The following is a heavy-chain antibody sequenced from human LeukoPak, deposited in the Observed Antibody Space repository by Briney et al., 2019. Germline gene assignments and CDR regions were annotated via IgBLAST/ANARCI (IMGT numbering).Heavy chain of an antibody. CDR2: ISADAVTT. J-gene: IGHJ4*02. Sequence: GGSLRLSCADSGFTFSSFAMSWVRQAPGKGLEWVAPISADAVTTRYADSVKGRFTISRDSSKNTLYLQMNSLRAEDTAIYYCAKETTLTGAADNWGQGTLVTVSS. CDR1: GFTFSSFA. CDR3: AKETTLTGAADN. D-gene: IGHD4-11*01. V-gene: IGHV3-23*01.